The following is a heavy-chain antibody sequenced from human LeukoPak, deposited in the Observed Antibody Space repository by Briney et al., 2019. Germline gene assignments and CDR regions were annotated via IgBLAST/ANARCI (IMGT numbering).Heavy chain of an antibody. V-gene: IGHV3-23*01. CDR1: GFTFINYS. CDR3: AKATGYLL. J-gene: IGHJ4*02. D-gene: IGHD1-14*01. Sequence: GGSLRLSCTASGFTFINYSMNWVRQAPGKGLEWVSSISTNSAFIYYADSVKGRFTISRDNSKNALYLQMNSLRAEDTAVYYCAKATGYLLWGQGTLVTVSS. CDR2: ISTNSAFI.